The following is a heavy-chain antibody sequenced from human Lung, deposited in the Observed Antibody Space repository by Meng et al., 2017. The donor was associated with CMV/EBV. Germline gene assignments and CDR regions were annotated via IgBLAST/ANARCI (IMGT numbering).Heavy chain of an antibody. CDR3: ARGGYCSNTNCYNWFDP. J-gene: IGHJ5*02. CDR1: GYTFTNFY. D-gene: IGHD2-2*03. V-gene: IGHV1-46*01. Sequence: QVQLVQSGSEGKKPGXSAKVSCKTAGYTFTNFYIHWVRQAPGQGLEWMGIINPTSGDANYAQKFQGSVIMTRDTSTSTVYMELSTLRSGDTAVYYCARGGYCSNTNCYNWFDPWGQGTLVTVSS. CDR2: INPTSGDA.